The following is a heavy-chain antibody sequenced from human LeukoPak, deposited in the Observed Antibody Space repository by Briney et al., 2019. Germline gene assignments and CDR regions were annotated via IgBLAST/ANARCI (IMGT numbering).Heavy chain of an antibody. CDR2: ITDRSGYI. CDR1: GFTFSRYS. J-gene: IGHJ3*01. CDR3: ARDLRD. V-gene: IGHV3-21*01. Sequence: GGSLRLSCAASGFTFSRYSMNWVRQAPGKGLGWVSSITDRSGYIFYANSVKGRFTVSRDDAKNSVYLQMNSLRVEDTAVYYCARDLRDWGQGTVVTVSS.